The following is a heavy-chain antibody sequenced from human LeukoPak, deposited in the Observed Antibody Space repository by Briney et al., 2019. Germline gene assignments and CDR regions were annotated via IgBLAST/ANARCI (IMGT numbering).Heavy chain of an antibody. Sequence: PSETLSLTCTVSGDPISSGDYYWNWIRQPPGKGLEWIGYIYYSGSTYYSPSLKSRLTISVDTSKNQFSLKLSSVTAADTAVYYCARDMVRGLIDWGQGTLVTVSS. CDR2: IYYSGST. V-gene: IGHV4-30-4*01. J-gene: IGHJ4*02. CDR1: GDPISSGDYY. CDR3: ARDMVRGLID. D-gene: IGHD3-10*01.